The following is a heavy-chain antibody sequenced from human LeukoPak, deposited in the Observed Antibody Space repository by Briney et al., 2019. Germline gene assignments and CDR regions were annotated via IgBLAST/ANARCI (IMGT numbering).Heavy chain of an antibody. CDR1: GYTFTGYY. V-gene: IGHV1-2*02. J-gene: IGHJ4*02. CDR2: INPNSGGT. Sequence: ASVKVSCKASGYTFTGYYMHWVRQAPGQGLEWMGWINPNSGGTNYAQKFQGRVTMTRDTSISTAYMELSRLRSDDTAVYYCARLRSVREVDIVATRDYWGQGTLVTVSS. D-gene: IGHD5-12*01. CDR3: ARLRSVREVDIVATRDY.